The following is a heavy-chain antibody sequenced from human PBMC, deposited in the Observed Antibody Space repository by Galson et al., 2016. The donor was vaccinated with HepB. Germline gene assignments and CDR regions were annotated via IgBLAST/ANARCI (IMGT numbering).Heavy chain of an antibody. J-gene: IGHJ2*01. D-gene: IGHD6-13*01. CDR2: IYYSGST. Sequence: SETLSLTCTVSGGSISRTNYYWGWTRQPPGKGLEWIGSIYYSGSTNYNPSLKSRVTMSVDTSKNQFSLKLSSVTAADTAVYYCARQTDEQQLVPGFWYFDLWGRGTLVTVSS. CDR1: GGSISRTNYY. CDR3: ARQTDEQQLVPGFWYFDL. V-gene: IGHV4-39*01.